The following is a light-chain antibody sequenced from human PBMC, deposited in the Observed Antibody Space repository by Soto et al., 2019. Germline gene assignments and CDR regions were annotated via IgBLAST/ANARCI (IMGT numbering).Light chain of an antibody. V-gene: IGKV1-39*01. CDR3: QQGSSLPFT. CDR2: ITS. CDR1: QIIGSY. Sequence: DLQMTQSPSSLSASVGDRVTITCRASQIIGSYLNWYQQKPGKAPELLIYITSSLKSGVPSRFSGSGSGTDFTLTISSLQPEDFATYYCQQGSSLPFTFGPGTKVDIK. J-gene: IGKJ3*01.